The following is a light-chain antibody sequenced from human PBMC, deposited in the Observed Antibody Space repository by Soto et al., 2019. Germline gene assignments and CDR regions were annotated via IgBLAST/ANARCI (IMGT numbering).Light chain of an antibody. Sequence: IAMTQSPATLSVSPGERATLSCRDSQSVSSNLAWYQQKPGQAPRLLIYGTSTRATGIPDRFSGSGSGTDFTLTISRLEPEDFAVYYCQQYDSSCTFGQGTKVDIK. V-gene: IGKV3-15*01. CDR3: QQYDSSCT. CDR2: GTS. CDR1: QSVSSN. J-gene: IGKJ1*01.